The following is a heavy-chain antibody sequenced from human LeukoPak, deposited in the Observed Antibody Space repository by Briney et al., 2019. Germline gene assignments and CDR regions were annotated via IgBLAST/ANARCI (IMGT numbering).Heavy chain of an antibody. D-gene: IGHD2-15*01. CDR2: ISDDSSFT. Sequence: GGSLRLSCVASGLRFRSYAMIWVRQAPGKGLECISTISDDSSFTYYADSVKGRSAISRDDSKNTPYLQMNNLKVEDTAVYYCAKGRCSGVGCDSFHSWGQGALVAVSS. CDR1: GLRFRSYA. V-gene: IGHV3-23*01. CDR3: AKGRCSGVGCDSFHS. J-gene: IGHJ4*02.